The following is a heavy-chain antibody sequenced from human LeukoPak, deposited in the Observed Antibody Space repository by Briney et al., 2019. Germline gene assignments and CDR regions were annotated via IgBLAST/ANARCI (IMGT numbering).Heavy chain of an antibody. Sequence: GRSLRLSRAASGFTFSSYGMQWVRQAPGKGREWVAGVWYDGSNKYYADSVKGRFTISRDNSKHTLYLQMSSLRAEDTAVYYCAKDLGDIVATLDYWGQGTLVTVSS. CDR3: AKDLGDIVATLDY. J-gene: IGHJ4*02. CDR2: VWYDGSNK. CDR1: GFTFSSYG. V-gene: IGHV3-33*06. D-gene: IGHD5-12*01.